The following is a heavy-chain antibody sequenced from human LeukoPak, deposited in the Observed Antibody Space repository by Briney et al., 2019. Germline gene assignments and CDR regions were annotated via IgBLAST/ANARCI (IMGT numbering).Heavy chain of an antibody. V-gene: IGHV3-30*18. Sequence: AGGSLRLSCAASGFTFSSYGMHWVRQAPGKGLEWVAVISYDGSNKYYADSVKGRFTISRDNSKNTLYLQMNSLRAEDTAVYYCAKDGYYDRWSPYYYYGMDVWGQGTTVTVSS. D-gene: IGHD3-22*01. CDR3: AKDGYYDRWSPYYYYGMDV. CDR2: ISYDGSNK. J-gene: IGHJ6*02. CDR1: GFTFSSYG.